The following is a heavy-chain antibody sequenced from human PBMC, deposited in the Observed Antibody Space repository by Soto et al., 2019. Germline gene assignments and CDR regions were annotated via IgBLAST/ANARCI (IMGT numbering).Heavy chain of an antibody. J-gene: IGHJ4*02. D-gene: IGHD6-25*01. CDR3: ARGGGYGSCYTTYSFDY. CDR1: GGSISSSNW. V-gene: IGHV4-4*02. CDR2: IYHSGST. Sequence: QVQLQESGPGLVKPSGTLSLTCAVSGGSISSSNWWSWVRQPPGKGLEWIGEIYHSGSTNYNPSLKSRVTISVDKSKNQFSLKLSSVTAADTAVYYCARGGGYGSCYTTYSFDYWGQGTLVTVSS.